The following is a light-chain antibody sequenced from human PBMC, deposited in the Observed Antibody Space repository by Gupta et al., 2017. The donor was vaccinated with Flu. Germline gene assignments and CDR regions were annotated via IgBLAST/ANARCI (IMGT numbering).Light chain of an antibody. CDR2: GAS. J-gene: IGKJ4*01. CDR3: QQYKTWPLT. V-gene: IGKV3-15*01. Sequence: PATLFLAPGDRATLSCRANPSVDGKLAWYQQRRGQAPRLLIFGASARATGVPDRFSGSGSGTEFTLTISSLQSEDFAVYHCQQYKTWPLTFGGGTKMEI. CDR1: PSVDGK.